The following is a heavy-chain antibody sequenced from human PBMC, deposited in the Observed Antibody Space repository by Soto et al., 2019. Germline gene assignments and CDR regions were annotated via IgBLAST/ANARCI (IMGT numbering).Heavy chain of an antibody. V-gene: IGHV3-30-3*01. CDR1: GFTFSSYA. Sequence: QVQLVESGGGVVQPGRSLRLSCAASGFTFSSYAMHWVRQAPGKGLEWVAVISYDGSNKYYADSVKGRFTISRDNSKNTLYLQMNSLRAEDTAVYYCGRGSGYSYGNYWYFDLWGRGTLVTVSS. CDR2: ISYDGSNK. CDR3: GRGSGYSYGNYWYFDL. D-gene: IGHD5-18*01. J-gene: IGHJ2*01.